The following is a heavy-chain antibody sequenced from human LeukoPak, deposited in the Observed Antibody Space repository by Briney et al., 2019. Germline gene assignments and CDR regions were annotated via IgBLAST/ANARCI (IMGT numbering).Heavy chain of an antibody. CDR1: GGSISSSSYY. J-gene: IGHJ3*02. V-gene: IGHV4-39*01. CDR2: IYDSGYT. D-gene: IGHD3-22*01. Sequence: SETLSLTCTVSGGSISSSSYYWGWIRQPPGKGLEWLGSIYDSGYTYYNPSLKSRVTISVDTSKNQFSLKLSSVTAADTAVYYCARQGEWHYDSSGYHRLDAFDICGQGTMVTVSS. CDR3: ARQGEWHYDSSGYHRLDAFDI.